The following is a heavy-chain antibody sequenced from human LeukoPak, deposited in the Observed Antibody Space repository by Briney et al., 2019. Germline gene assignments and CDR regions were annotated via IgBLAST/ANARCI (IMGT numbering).Heavy chain of an antibody. CDR1: GFTFDDYA. D-gene: IGHD2-21*02. Sequence: PGGSLRLSCAASGFTFDDYAMHWVRQAPGKGLEWVSGISWNSGSIGYADSVKGRFTISRDNAKNSLYLQMNSLRAEDTALYYCAKVRRGDTVGPFDYWGQGTLVTVSS. V-gene: IGHV3-9*01. CDR3: AKVRRGDTVGPFDY. CDR2: ISWNSGSI. J-gene: IGHJ4*02.